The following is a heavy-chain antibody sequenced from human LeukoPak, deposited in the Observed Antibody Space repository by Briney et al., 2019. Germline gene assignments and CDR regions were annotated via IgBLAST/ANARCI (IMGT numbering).Heavy chain of an antibody. D-gene: IGHD3-22*01. CDR2: ISGSGGST. CDR3: AKDHFYDSSGYYYFDY. CDR1: GFTFSSYA. Sequence: GGSLRLSCAASGFTFSSYAMSWVRQAPGKGLEWVSAISGSGGSTYYADSVKGRFTISRDNSKNTLYLQMNSLRAEDTAVYYCAKDHFYDSSGYYYFDYWGQGTLVAVSS. J-gene: IGHJ4*02. V-gene: IGHV3-23*01.